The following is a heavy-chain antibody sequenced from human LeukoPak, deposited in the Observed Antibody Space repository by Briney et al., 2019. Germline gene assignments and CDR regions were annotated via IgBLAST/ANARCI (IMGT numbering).Heavy chain of an antibody. CDR1: GGSFSGYY. CDR2: INHSGST. V-gene: IGHV4-34*01. Sequence: SETLSLTCAVHGGSFSGYYWSWIRQPPGKGLEWIGEINHSGSTNYNPSLKSRVTISVDTSKNQFSLKLSSVTAADTAVYYCARRYYDFWSGSYYYMDVWGKGTTVTVSS. J-gene: IGHJ6*03. CDR3: ARRYYDFWSGSYYYMDV. D-gene: IGHD3-3*01.